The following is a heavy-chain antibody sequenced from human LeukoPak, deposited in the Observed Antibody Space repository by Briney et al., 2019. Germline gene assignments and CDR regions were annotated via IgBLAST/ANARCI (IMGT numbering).Heavy chain of an antibody. J-gene: IGHJ6*02. D-gene: IGHD2-15*01. CDR1: GFTFSSYS. V-gene: IGHV3-21*04. CDR3: ARGGYCSGGSCYADYYYGTDV. Sequence: GGSLRLSCAASGFTFSSYSMNWVRQAPGKGLEWVSSISSSSSYIYYADSVKGRFTISRDNAKNSLYLQMNSLRAEDTAVYYCARGGYCSGGSCYADYYYGTDVWGQGTTVTVSS. CDR2: ISSSSSYI.